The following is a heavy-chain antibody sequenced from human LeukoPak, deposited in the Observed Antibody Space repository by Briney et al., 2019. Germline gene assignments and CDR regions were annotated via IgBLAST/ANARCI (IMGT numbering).Heavy chain of an antibody. Sequence: PGGSLRLSCAASGFTFSDHYMDWVRQAPRKGLEWVGRTRNKANSYTTEYAASVKGRFTISRDDSKNSLYLQMNSLKTEDTAVYYCARRNSSGFFDYWGQGTLVTVSS. J-gene: IGHJ4*02. CDR2: TRNKANSYTT. CDR3: ARRNSSGFFDY. V-gene: IGHV3-72*01. CDR1: GFTFSDHY. D-gene: IGHD6-19*01.